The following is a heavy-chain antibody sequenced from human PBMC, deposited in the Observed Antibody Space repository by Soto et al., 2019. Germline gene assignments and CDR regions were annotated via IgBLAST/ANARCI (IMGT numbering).Heavy chain of an antibody. CDR2: IYWNDDK. Sequence: QITLKESGPTLVKPTETLTLTCTVSGFPLSARGVGVGWIRQPPEKALEWLAVIYWNDDKRYSPSLKSRLTITKDTSKNQVVLTMTNTDPVDTAKYYCAHSPWWSAPDYWGQGTLVTVSS. CDR1: GFPLSARGVG. V-gene: IGHV2-5*01. J-gene: IGHJ4*02. D-gene: IGHD2-15*01. CDR3: AHSPWWSAPDY.